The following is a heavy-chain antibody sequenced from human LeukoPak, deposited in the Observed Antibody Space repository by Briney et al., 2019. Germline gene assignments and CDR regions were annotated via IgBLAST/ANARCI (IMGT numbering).Heavy chain of an antibody. CDR2: INQDGSEK. J-gene: IGHJ4*02. Sequence: GGPLRHSCAASGFTFSTKWMSWVRQAPGKGPEWVANINQDGSEKNSVESMKGRFTISRDNARNSLYLHMNDLRAEDTAIYYCARDAYSGYDFWGQGTLVTVSS. V-gene: IGHV3-7*01. D-gene: IGHD5-12*01. CDR3: ARDAYSGYDF. CDR1: GFTFSTKW.